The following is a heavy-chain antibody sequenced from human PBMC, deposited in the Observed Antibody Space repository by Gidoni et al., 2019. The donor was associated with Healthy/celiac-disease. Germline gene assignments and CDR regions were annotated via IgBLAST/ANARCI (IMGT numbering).Heavy chain of an antibody. J-gene: IGHJ2*01. CDR2: MYYSWST. CDR1: GGYISSGGYY. CDR3: ARIVSSLRHFDL. V-gene: IGHV4-31*03. D-gene: IGHD2-2*01. Sequence: QVQLQESGPGLVKPSQTLSLTCTFSGGYISSGGYYGSWIRQHPGKGLEWIAYMYYSWSTYYNPSLKSRVTISVDTSKNQFSLKLSSVTAADAAVYYCARIVSSLRHFDLWGRGTLVTVSS.